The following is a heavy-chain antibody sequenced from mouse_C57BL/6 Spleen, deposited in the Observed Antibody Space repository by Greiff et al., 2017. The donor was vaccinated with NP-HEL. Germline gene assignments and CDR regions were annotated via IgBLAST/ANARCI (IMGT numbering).Heavy chain of an antibody. CDR3: ARAGSITTVVGYAMDY. D-gene: IGHD1-1*01. J-gene: IGHJ4*01. CDR1: GYTFTDYN. CDR2: INPNNGGT. Sequence: EVKLQQSGPELVKPGASVKIPCKASGYTFTDYNMDWVKQSHGKSLEWIGDINPNNGGTIYNQKFKGKATLTVDKSSSTAYMELRSLTSEDTAVYYCARAGSITTVVGYAMDYWGQGTSVTVSS. V-gene: IGHV1-18*01.